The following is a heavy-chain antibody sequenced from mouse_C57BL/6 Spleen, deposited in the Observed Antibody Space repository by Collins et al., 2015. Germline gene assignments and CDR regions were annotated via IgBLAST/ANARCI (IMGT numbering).Heavy chain of an antibody. D-gene: IGHD2-1*01. CDR2: ILPGSGST. V-gene: IGHV1-9*01. J-gene: IGHJ4*01. CDR1: GNTFSNYW. CDR3: ASYGNYAMDY. Sequence: QVQLQQSGAGLMKPGASVKISCKATGNTFSNYWIEWVKQRPGHGLEWIGEILPGSGSTNYNGKFKGKATFTADTSSNTAYMQLTSLTSEDSAVYYCASYGNYAMDYWGQGTSVTVSS.